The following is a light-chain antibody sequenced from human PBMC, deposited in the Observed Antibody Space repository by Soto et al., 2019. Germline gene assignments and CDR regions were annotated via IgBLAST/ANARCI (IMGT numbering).Light chain of an antibody. J-gene: IGKJ2*01. CDR2: GAF. CDR3: QQYGSSVFT. Sequence: ETVLTQSPGTLSLSPGETATLSCRASQSVISDYLAWYQQKPDQAPRLVIYGAFGRAAGIPDRFNGSGSGTDFTLTISRLEPEDFAMYYCQQYGSSVFTFGQGTKLEIK. V-gene: IGKV3-20*01. CDR1: QSVISDY.